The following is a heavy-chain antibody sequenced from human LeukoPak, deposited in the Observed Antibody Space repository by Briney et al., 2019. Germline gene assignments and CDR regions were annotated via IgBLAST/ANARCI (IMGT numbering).Heavy chain of an antibody. D-gene: IGHD6-13*01. CDR2: FYYSGSGSA. Sequence: PSETLSLTCTVSGGSISGYYWNWIRQPPGKGLEWIGYFYYSGSGSANYNPSPKSRLTISGDTSKNQFSLNLTSVSAADTAVYYCARSPGLEARGMRLFFDLWGRGTLVTVSS. CDR3: ARSPGLEARGMRLFFDL. CDR1: GGSISGYY. V-gene: IGHV4-59*01. J-gene: IGHJ2*01.